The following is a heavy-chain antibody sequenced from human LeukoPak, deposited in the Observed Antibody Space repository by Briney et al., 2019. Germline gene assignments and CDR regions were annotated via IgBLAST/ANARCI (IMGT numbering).Heavy chain of an antibody. J-gene: IGHJ5*02. CDR2: IYYSGST. D-gene: IGHD2-2*02. Sequence: SETLSLTCTVSGGSISSGGYYWSWIRQHPGKGREWIGYIYYSGSTYSNPSLKSRVTISVDTSKNQFSLNLSSVTAADTAVYYCARYCSSTNCYKGGFDPWGQGTLVTVSS. CDR1: GGSISSGGYY. CDR3: ARYCSSTNCYKGGFDP. V-gene: IGHV4-31*03.